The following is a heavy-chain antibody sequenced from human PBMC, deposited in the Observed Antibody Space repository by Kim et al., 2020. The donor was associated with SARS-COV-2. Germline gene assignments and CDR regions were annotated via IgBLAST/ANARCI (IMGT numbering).Heavy chain of an antibody. Sequence: SVKGRFTISRDNAKNSLYLQMNSLRAEDTAVYYCARDGYSSSWYHYGMDVWGQGTTVTVSS. D-gene: IGHD6-13*01. J-gene: IGHJ6*02. V-gene: IGHV3-21*01. CDR3: ARDGYSSSWYHYGMDV.